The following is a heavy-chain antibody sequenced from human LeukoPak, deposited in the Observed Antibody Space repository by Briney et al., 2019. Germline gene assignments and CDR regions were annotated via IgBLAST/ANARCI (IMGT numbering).Heavy chain of an antibody. J-gene: IGHJ4*02. V-gene: IGHV1-2*02. CDR1: GYTFTGYY. CDR3: ARGGYDFWSGYAEFDY. D-gene: IGHD3-3*01. CDR2: INPNSGGT. Sequence: ASVKVSCKASGYTFTGYYMHWVRQAPGQGLEWMGWINPNSGGTNYAQKFQGRVTMTRDTSISTAYMELSRLRSDDTAVYYCARGGYDFWSGYAEFDYWGQGTLVTVSS.